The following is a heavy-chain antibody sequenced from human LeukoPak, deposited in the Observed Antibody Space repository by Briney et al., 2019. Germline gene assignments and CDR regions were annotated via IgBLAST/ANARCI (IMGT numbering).Heavy chain of an antibody. CDR2: ISSSGSTI. V-gene: IGHV3-11*01. CDR1: GFTFSDHY. D-gene: IGHD1-1*01. Sequence: PGGSLRPSCAASGFTFSDHYMSWIRQAPGKGLEWVSYISSSGSTIYYADSVKGRFTISRDNAKNSLYLQMNSLRAEDTAVYYCARDSVHDSSYGMDVWGQGTTVTVSS. CDR3: ARDSVHDSSYGMDV. J-gene: IGHJ6*02.